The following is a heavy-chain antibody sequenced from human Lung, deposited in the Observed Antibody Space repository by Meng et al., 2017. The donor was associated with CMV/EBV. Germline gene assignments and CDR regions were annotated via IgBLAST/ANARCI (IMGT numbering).Heavy chain of an antibody. CDR2: IWNDGSIK. CDR1: GFTFSSYG. V-gene: IGHV3-33*06. Sequence: GGSLRLXXAASGFTFSSYGMHWVRQAPGKGLEWVAVIWNDGSIKYYADSVKGRFTISRDNSKNTLYLQMYSLRADDTAVYHCAKAQFGRYFDGRDGMDVWGQGTTVXVSS. CDR3: AKAQFGRYFDGRDGMDV. D-gene: IGHD3-9*01. J-gene: IGHJ6*02.